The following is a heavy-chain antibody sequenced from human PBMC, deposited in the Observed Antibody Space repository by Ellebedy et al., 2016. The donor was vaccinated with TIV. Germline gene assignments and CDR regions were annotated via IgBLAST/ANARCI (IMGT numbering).Heavy chain of an antibody. D-gene: IGHD3-10*01. CDR1: GGSISSGSYY. CDR2: INHSGST. J-gene: IGHJ5*02. V-gene: IGHV4-39*01. Sequence: MPSETLSLTCTVSGGSISSGSYYWGWIRQPPGKGLEWIGEINHSGSTNYNPSLKSRVPISVDPSKNQFSLMLSSVTAADTSIYYCARVRYYGSGTVIYNWFDPWGQGTLVTVSS. CDR3: ARVRYYGSGTVIYNWFDP.